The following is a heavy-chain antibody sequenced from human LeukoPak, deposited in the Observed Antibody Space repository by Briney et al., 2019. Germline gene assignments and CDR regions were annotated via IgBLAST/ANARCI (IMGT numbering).Heavy chain of an antibody. CDR2: INPNSGGT. Sequence: GASVKVSCKASGYTFTGYYMHWVRQAPGQGLEWMGWINPNSGGTNYAQKFQGRVTMTRDTSISTAYMELSRLRSDDTAVHYCARVLGTAMVSIPTWGQGTLVTVSS. J-gene: IGHJ4*02. V-gene: IGHV1-2*02. CDR3: ARVLGTAMVSIPT. CDR1: GYTFTGYY. D-gene: IGHD5-18*01.